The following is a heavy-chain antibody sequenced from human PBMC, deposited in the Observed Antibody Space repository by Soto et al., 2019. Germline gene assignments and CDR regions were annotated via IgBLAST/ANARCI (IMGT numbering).Heavy chain of an antibody. V-gene: IGHV4-39*01. CDR1: GGSINSSSYF. J-gene: IGHJ5*02. Sequence: SETLSLTCSVSGGSINSSSYFWGWVRQPPGKGLEWIGSIYYSGSTYYNPSLMSRVTISVDTSKNQFSLKLSSVTAADTAVFYCARHYSSGSRNWFDPWGQGTLVTVSS. CDR2: IYYSGST. D-gene: IGHD6-19*01. CDR3: ARHYSSGSRNWFDP.